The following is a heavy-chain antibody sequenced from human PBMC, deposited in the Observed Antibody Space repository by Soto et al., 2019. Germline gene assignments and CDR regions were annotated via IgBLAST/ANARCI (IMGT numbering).Heavy chain of an antibody. D-gene: IGHD5-12*01. J-gene: IGHJ6*02. CDR3: ARKSSGGYDSPGGYYYYGMDV. CDR1: GGTFSSYA. V-gene: IGHV1-69*13. CDR2: IIPIFGTA. Sequence: GASVKVSCKASGGTFSSYAISWVRQAPGQGLEWMGGIIPIFGTANYAQKFQGRVTITADESTSTAYMELSGLRSEDTAVYYCARKSSGGYDSPGGYYYYGMDVWGQGTTVTVS.